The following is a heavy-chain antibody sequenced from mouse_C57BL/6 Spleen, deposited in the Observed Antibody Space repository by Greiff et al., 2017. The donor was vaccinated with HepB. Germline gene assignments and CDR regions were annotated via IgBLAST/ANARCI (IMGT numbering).Heavy chain of an antibody. D-gene: IGHD1-1*01. CDR1: GYTFTDYE. CDR2: IDPETGGT. V-gene: IGHV1-15*01. Sequence: QVQLQQSGAELVRPGASVTLSCKASGYTFTDYEMHWVKQTPVHGLEWIGAIDPETGGTAYNQKFKGKAILTADKSSSTAYMELRSLTSEDSAVYYCTKSLYYYGSSYAMDYWGQGTSVTVSS. CDR3: TKSLYYYGSSYAMDY. J-gene: IGHJ4*01.